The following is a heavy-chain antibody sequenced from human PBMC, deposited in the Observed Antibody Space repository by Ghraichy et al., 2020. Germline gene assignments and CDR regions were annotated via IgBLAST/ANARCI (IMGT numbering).Heavy chain of an antibody. Sequence: ASVKVSCKASGYTFTGYYMHWVRQAPGQGLEWMGWINPNSGGTNYAQKFQGRVTMTRDTSISTAYMELSRLRSDDTAVYYCARDLLLWFGDLYFDYWGQGTLVTVSS. CDR1: GYTFTGYY. CDR3: ARDLLLWFGDLYFDY. CDR2: INPNSGGT. V-gene: IGHV1-2*02. J-gene: IGHJ4*02. D-gene: IGHD3-10*01.